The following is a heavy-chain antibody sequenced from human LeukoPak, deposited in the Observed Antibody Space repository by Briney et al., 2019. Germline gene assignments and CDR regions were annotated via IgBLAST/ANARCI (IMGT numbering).Heavy chain of an antibody. CDR1: GGSFSDYY. D-gene: IGHD4-17*01. J-gene: IGHJ4*02. Sequence: SETLSLTCAVYGGSFSDYYWAWIRQSPGKGLEWIGQINHSGTTNYNPSLKSRVTMSVDTSKNQFSLKLSSVTAADTAVYYCARGYGDYVGIENYFDYWGQGTLVTVSS. CDR3: ARGYGDYVGIENYFDY. CDR2: INHSGTT. V-gene: IGHV4-34*01.